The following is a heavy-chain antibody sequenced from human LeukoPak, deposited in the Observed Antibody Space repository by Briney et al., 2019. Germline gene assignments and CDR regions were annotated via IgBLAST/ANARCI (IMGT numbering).Heavy chain of an antibody. V-gene: IGHV1-2*02. J-gene: IGHJ4*02. Sequence: ASVKVSCKASRYTFTGYYMHWVRQAPGQGLEWMGWINPNSGGTNYAQKFQGRVTMTRDTSISTAYMELSRLRSDDTAVYYCARAVGYYDSSGYYYYFDYWGQGTLVTVS. CDR1: RYTFTGYY. D-gene: IGHD3-22*01. CDR3: ARAVGYYDSSGYYYYFDY. CDR2: INPNSGGT.